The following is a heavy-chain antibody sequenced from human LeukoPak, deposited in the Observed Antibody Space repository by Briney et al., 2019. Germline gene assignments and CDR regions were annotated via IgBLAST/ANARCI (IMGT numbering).Heavy chain of an antibody. CDR3: ARXFXLAXAADYYYYGMDV. Sequence: ASVKVSCKASGYTFTSYGISWVRQAPGQGLEWMGWISAYNGNTNYAQKLQGRVTMTTDTSTSTAYMELRSLRSDDTAVYYCARXFXLAXAADYYYYGMDVWGQGTTVTVSS. CDR1: GYTFTSYG. V-gene: IGHV1-18*01. CDR2: ISAYNGNT. D-gene: IGHD6-13*01. J-gene: IGHJ6*02.